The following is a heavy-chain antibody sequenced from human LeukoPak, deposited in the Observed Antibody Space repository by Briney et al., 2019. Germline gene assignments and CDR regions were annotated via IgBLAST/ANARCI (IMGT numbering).Heavy chain of an antibody. CDR1: GFTFSSYA. CDR3: AGRELDFDY. D-gene: IGHD1-1*01. V-gene: IGHV3-30-3*01. CDR2: ISYDGSNK. Sequence: GGSLRLSCAASGFTFSSYAMHWVRQAPGKGLEWVAVISYDGSNKYYADSVKGRFTISGDNSKNTLYLQMNSLRAEDTAVYYCAGRELDFDYWGQGTLVTVSS. J-gene: IGHJ4*02.